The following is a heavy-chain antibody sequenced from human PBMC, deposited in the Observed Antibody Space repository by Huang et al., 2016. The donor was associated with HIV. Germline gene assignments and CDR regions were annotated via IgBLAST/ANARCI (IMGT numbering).Heavy chain of an antibody. J-gene: IGHJ3*02. D-gene: IGHD3-22*01. CDR2: ISASRGET. Sequence: QIQLMQSGPELKQPGASVKVSCTASGYTFTSYGITWVRQAPGQGPEWMGVISASRGETEYAQKFQGRVTLTTDTSTNIAYMELRSLRSDDTAKYYCARDPKYHRIGYYRQRRGIDIWGQGTMVIVSS. V-gene: IGHV1-18*01. CDR3: ARDPKYHRIGYYRQRRGIDI. CDR1: GYTFTSYG.